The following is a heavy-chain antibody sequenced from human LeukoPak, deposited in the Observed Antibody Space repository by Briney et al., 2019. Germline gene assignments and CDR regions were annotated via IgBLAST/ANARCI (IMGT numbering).Heavy chain of an antibody. V-gene: IGHV4-4*07. CDR3: ARIGGDSSGYTLDY. CDR1: GASISTYF. J-gene: IGHJ4*02. D-gene: IGHD3-22*01. Sequence: SETLSLTCTVSGASISTYFWTWIRQPAGKGLEWIGRIYPNGAINYNPSLKSRVTMSVDTSKNQFSLKLISVTAADTAVYYCARIGGDSSGYTLDYWGQGTLVTVSS. CDR2: IYPNGAI.